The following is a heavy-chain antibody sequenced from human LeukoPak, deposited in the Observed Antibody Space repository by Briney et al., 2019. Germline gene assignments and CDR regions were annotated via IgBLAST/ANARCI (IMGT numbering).Heavy chain of an antibody. J-gene: IGHJ5*02. Sequence: GGSLRLSCAASGFTFSSYWMNWVRRAPGKGLEWVANIKQDGNEKHYEDSVKGRFSISRDNAKNSLYLQMDSLRAEDTAVYYCAKEGAYPIITYESWGQGALVTVSS. CDR3: AKEGAYPIITYES. V-gene: IGHV3-7*01. CDR1: GFTFSSYW. CDR2: IKQDGNEK. D-gene: IGHD3-10*01.